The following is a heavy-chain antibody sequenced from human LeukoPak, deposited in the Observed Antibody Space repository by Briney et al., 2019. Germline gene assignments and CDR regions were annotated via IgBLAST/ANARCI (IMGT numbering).Heavy chain of an antibody. CDR3: ARVGLTVDAFDI. CDR2: ISSSSSTI. J-gene: IGHJ3*02. CDR1: GFTVSSNY. V-gene: IGHV3-48*04. Sequence: GGSLRLSCAASGFTVSSNYMNWVRQAPGKGLEWVSYISSSSSTIYYADSVKGRFTISRDNAKNSLYLQMNSLRAEDTAVYYCARVGLTVDAFDIWGQGTMVTVSS. D-gene: IGHD4-17*01.